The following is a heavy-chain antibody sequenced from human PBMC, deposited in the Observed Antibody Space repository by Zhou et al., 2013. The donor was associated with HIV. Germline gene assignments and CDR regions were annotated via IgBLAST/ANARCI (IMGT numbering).Heavy chain of an antibody. CDR1: GYSFSDYA. CDR2: INGGNSHT. V-gene: IGHV1-3*01. Sequence: QVQLVQSGAELKKPGASVKVSCKASGYSFSDYAIHWVRQAPGQRLEWMGWINGGNSHTKYSQRFQGRVTMTRDTSANTAYMDLSGLRSEDTAVYYCARGLRNSWENHGDDYWGQGTLVTVSS. J-gene: IGHJ4*02. CDR3: ARGLRNSWENHGDDY. D-gene: IGHD5-12*01.